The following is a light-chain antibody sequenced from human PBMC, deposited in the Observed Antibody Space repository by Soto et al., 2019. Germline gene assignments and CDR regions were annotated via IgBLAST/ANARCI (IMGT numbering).Light chain of an antibody. J-gene: IGKJ5*01. V-gene: IGKV3D-20*02. Sequence: EIVLTQSPGTLSLSPGERATLSCRASHTISSSYLAWYQQKPGQAPRLLMYGISRRATGIPDRFSGSGSGTDFTLTITRLEPEDFAVYYCQQRSSWPPTFGQGTRLEIK. CDR3: QQRSSWPPT. CDR1: HTISSSY. CDR2: GIS.